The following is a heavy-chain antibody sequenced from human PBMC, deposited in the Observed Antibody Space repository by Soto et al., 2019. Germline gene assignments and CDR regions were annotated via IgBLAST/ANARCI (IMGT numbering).Heavy chain of an antibody. Sequence: GGSLRLSCAASGFTFSSYTMHWVRQAPGKGLEWVSAISGSGGYTYYADSVKGRFTISRDNSKNTLYLQMNSLRAEDTAVYYCAKEKADSGPAFDNWGQGTMVTVSS. V-gene: IGHV3-23*01. CDR2: ISGSGGYT. CDR1: GFTFSSYT. D-gene: IGHD1-1*01. CDR3: AKEKADSGPAFDN. J-gene: IGHJ3*02.